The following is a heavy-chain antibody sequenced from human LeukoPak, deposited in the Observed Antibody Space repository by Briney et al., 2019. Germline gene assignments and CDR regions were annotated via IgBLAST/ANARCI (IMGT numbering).Heavy chain of an antibody. D-gene: IGHD6-19*01. J-gene: IGHJ4*02. CDR3: ARRQQWLVRYFDY. CDR1: GGSISSSSYY. CDR2: IYYSGST. V-gene: IGHV4-39*01. Sequence: TSETLSLTCTVSGGSISSSSYYWGWIRQPPGKGLEWIGSIYYSGSTYYNPSLKSRVTISVDTSKNQFSLKLSSVTAADTAVYYCARRQQWLVRYFDYWGQGTLVTVSS.